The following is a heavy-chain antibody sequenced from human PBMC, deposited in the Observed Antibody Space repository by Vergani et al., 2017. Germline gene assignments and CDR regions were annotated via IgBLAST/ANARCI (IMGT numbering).Heavy chain of an antibody. CDR1: GGSISSSNYY. V-gene: IGHV4-39*01. Sequence: QLQLQESCPGLVKPSETLSLTCTVSGGSISSSNYYLGWIRQPPGKGLEWIGSIYFSGSTYCNPSLRSRVTVAVDTSKNQFSLKLNSVTAAETAVYYCARSSWDWLNYFDYWGQGTLVTVSS. D-gene: IGHD3/OR15-3a*01. CDR2: IYFSGST. J-gene: IGHJ4*02. CDR3: ARSSWDWLNYFDY.